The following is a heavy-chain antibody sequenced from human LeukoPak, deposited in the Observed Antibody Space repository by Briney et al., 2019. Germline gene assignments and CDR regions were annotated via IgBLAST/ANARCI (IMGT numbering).Heavy chain of an antibody. V-gene: IGHV3-7*03. CDR2: IKQDGSER. D-gene: IGHD6-19*01. J-gene: IGHJ4*02. Sequence: GGSLRLSRAASGFTFSSYWMTWVRQAPGKGLEWVANIKQDGSERNYVDSVKGRFTISRDNAKNSLYLQMNTLRDEDTAVYYCATGAGCGYWGQGTLVTVSS. CDR3: ATGAGCGY. CDR1: GFTFSSYW.